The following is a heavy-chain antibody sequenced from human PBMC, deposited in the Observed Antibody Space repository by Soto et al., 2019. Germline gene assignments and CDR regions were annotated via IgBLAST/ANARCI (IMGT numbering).Heavy chain of an antibody. CDR2: ISGSGGST. D-gene: IGHD4-17*01. Sequence: EVQLLESGGGLVQPGGSLRLSCAASGFTFSSYAMSWVRQAPGKGLEWVSAISGSGGSTYYADSVKGRFTIYRDNSKKTLDLQMITLRGEDTAVYYRSKDQDYALDFEYGGQGTLGTVSS. CDR1: GFTFSSYA. V-gene: IGHV3-23*01. CDR3: SKDQDYALDFEY. J-gene: IGHJ4*02.